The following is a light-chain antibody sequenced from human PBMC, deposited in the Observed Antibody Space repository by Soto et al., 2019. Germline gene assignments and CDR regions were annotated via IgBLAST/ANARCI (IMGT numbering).Light chain of an antibody. CDR1: SSDVGGYNY. Sequence: QSALTQPASVSGSPGQSITISCTGTSSDVGGYNYVSWYQQHPGKAPKLMIYDVSNRPSGVSNRFSGSKSGNTASLTISGLQAEDEADYYCSSYTSARVFGTGTKATVL. CDR2: DVS. CDR3: SSYTSARV. J-gene: IGLJ1*01. V-gene: IGLV2-14*01.